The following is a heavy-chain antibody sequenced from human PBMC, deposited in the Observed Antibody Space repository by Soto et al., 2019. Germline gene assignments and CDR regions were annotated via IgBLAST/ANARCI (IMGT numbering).Heavy chain of an antibody. CDR1: GGTFSTFG. CDR3: ARTAPMDAGDKYYYDF. CDR2: IIPFFGTA. J-gene: IGHJ4*02. D-gene: IGHD3-16*01. Sequence: SVKVSCKTSGGTFSTFGISWVRQAPGQGLEWMGRIIPFFGTAEYSQKFEDRITITADESTNTVYMDLRSLTSEDTAIYYCARTAPMDAGDKYYYDFWGQGALVTVS. V-gene: IGHV1-69*13.